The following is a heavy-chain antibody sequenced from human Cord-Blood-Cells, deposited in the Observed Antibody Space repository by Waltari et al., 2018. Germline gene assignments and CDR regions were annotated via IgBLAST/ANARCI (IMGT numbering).Heavy chain of an antibody. J-gene: IGHJ4*02. V-gene: IGHV4-31*03. Sequence: PSQTLSLTCTVSGGSISSGGYYWSWIRQPPGKGLEWIGYIYYSGSTYYNPSLKSRVTISVDTSKNQFALKLSSVTAADTAVYYCARVTFYDFWSGYSYYFDYWGQGTLVTVSS. CDR1: GGSISSGGYY. CDR2: IYYSGST. D-gene: IGHD3-3*01. CDR3: ARVTFYDFWSGYSYYFDY.